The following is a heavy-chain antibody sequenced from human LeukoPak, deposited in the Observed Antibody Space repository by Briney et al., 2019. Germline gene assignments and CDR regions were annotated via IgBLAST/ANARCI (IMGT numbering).Heavy chain of an antibody. V-gene: IGHV3-23*01. D-gene: IGHD3-22*01. CDR3: ATYDSSAGGFHY. CDR2: ISGSGGSI. J-gene: IGHJ4*02. CDR1: GFTFSGHA. Sequence: GGSLRLSCAASGFTFSGHAMSWVRQAPGKGLEWVSAISGSGGSIYYVDSVKGRFTISRDNSKNTLYLQMNSLRAEDTAVYYCATYDSSAGGFHYWGQGTLVTVSS.